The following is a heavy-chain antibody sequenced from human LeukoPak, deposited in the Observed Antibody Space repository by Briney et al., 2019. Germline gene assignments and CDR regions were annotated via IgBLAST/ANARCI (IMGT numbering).Heavy chain of an antibody. Sequence: PSETLSLTCTVSGYSISSSYYWGWIRQPPGKGLEWIGSIYYSGSTYYNPSLKSRVTISVDTSKNQFSLKLSSVTAADTAVYYCARLELWFGGYYFDYWGQGTLVTVSS. CDR1: GYSISSSYY. V-gene: IGHV4-39*01. D-gene: IGHD3-10*01. CDR2: IYYSGST. J-gene: IGHJ4*02. CDR3: ARLELWFGGYYFDY.